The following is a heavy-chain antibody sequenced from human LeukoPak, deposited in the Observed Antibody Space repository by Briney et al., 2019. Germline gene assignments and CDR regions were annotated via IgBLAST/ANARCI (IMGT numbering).Heavy chain of an antibody. CDR1: EFTFSNYA. Sequence: GRSLRLSCAASEFTFSNYAMHWVRQAPGKGLEWVAVISYHGSNTYYADSVKGRFTISRDNSKNTLFLQMNSLRADDTDVYYCARDVAGALDFWGQGTLLIVSS. CDR3: ARDVAGALDF. CDR2: ISYHGSNT. D-gene: IGHD6-19*01. V-gene: IGHV3-30*04. J-gene: IGHJ4*02.